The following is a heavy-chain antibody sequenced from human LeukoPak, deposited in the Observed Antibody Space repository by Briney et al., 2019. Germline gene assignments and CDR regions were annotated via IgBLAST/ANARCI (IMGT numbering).Heavy chain of an antibody. CDR3: DAADF. D-gene: IGHD6-13*01. CDR1: GFSFARFA. V-gene: IGHV3-23*01. J-gene: IGHJ4*02. Sequence: GGSLRLSCAASGFSFARFAMGWVRQPPGKGLEWVSTICDSGGRTHYADSVQGRFTISRDNSKNTLYLQINNLRAEDTAIYYCDAADFWGQGTLVTVSS. CDR2: ICDSGGRT.